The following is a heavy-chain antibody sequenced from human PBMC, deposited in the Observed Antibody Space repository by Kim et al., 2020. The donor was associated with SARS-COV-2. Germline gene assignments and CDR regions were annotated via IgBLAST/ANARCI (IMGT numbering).Heavy chain of an antibody. V-gene: IGHV3-30*01. D-gene: IGHD6-19*01. CDR3: ARVPIYSSGWDIDY. J-gene: IGHJ4*02. Sequence: AEPVKGRFTISRDNSKNTLYVQMNSLRGEDTAGYYCARVPIYSSGWDIDYWGQGTLVTVSS.